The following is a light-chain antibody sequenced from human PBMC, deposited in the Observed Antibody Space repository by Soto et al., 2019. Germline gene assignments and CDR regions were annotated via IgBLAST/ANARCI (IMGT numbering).Light chain of an antibody. CDR2: DAS. CDR3: QQRNSWPPTFT. Sequence: EIVMTQSPATLSVSPGERATLSCRASQSVGRNLVWYQQKVGQAPRPLIFDASTRATGIPARFSGSGSGTDFTLTISSLEPEDFAVYYCQQRNSWPPTFTFGQGTRLEIK. V-gene: IGKV3-15*01. J-gene: IGKJ5*01. CDR1: QSVGRN.